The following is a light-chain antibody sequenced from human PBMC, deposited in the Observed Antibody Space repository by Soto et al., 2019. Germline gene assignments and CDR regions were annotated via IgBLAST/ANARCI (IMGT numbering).Light chain of an antibody. V-gene: IGKV3-11*01. J-gene: IGKJ1*01. CDR3: QQRSYWPRT. Sequence: EILLTQSPATLSLSPGERATLSCRASQSVSTYLAWYQQKPGQAPRLLIYDASNRATGIPARFSGSGSGTDFTLTISSLEPEDFAVYYCQQRSYWPRTFGQGTKVAIK. CDR1: QSVSTY. CDR2: DAS.